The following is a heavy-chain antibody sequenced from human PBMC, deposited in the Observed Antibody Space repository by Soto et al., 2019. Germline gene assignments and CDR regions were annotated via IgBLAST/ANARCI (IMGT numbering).Heavy chain of an antibody. CDR3: AKDSTMVRGVIISYYYYGMDV. D-gene: IGHD3-10*01. V-gene: IGHV3-30*18. Sequence: PGGSLRLSCVASGIPVSSNYMTWVRQAPGKGLEWVAVISYDGSNKYYADSVKGRFTISRDNSKNTLYLQMNSLRAEDTAVYYCAKDSTMVRGVIISYYYYGMDVWGQGTTVTVSS. CDR1: GIPVSSNY. CDR2: ISYDGSNK. J-gene: IGHJ6*02.